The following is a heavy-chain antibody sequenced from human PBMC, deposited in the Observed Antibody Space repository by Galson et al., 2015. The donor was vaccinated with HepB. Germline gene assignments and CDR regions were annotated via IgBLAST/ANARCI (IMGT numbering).Heavy chain of an antibody. V-gene: IGHV3-30*03. Sequence: SLRLSCAASGFSLSTYAMHWVRQAPGKGLEWVAVISYDGSQRYYADSVRGRFTISRDTAENTLYLQLNSLRPEDTGVYYCVRTYDSSWHRYSKFWGQGTQVTVSS. CDR2: ISYDGSQR. J-gene: IGHJ1*01. CDR1: GFSLSTYA. D-gene: IGHD6-13*01. CDR3: VRTYDSSWHRYSKF.